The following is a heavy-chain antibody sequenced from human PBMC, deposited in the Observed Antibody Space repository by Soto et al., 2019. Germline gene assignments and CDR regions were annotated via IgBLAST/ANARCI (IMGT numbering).Heavy chain of an antibody. CDR2: INGRSNYK. J-gene: IGHJ4*02. CDR1: GSALTTYT. Sequence: GGSLRLSCVASGSALTTYTMNWVRQGPGTGLEWVSSINGRSNYKYYSDSVKGRFTVSRDNAQNSLFLQMSRLGPEDTAVYYCVREDGVVGASSAFDSWGQGTLVTVSS. CDR3: VREDGVVGASSAFDS. D-gene: IGHD1-26*01. V-gene: IGHV3-21*01.